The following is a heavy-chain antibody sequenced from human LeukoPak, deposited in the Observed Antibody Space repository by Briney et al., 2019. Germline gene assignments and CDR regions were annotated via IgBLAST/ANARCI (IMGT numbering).Heavy chain of an antibody. V-gene: IGHV4-39*07. Sequence: PSETLSLTCTVSGDSISSNNYYWDWIRQPPGKGLEWIGSIHYIGSTYYNPYLKSGVTISVDTSKTQFSLKLSSVTTADTAVYYCARASFHYASWFDPWGQGILVIVSS. D-gene: IGHD2-2*01. J-gene: IGHJ5*02. CDR1: GDSISSNNYY. CDR3: ARASFHYASWFDP. CDR2: IHYIGST.